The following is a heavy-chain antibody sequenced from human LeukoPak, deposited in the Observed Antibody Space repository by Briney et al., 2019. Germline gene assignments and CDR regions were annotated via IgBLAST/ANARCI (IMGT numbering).Heavy chain of an antibody. CDR3: ARSLYSSSWPLDY. CDR2: IYYSGST. D-gene: IGHD6-13*01. V-gene: IGHV4-59*01. J-gene: IGHJ4*02. CDR1: GGSISSYY. Sequence: SETLSLTCTVSGGSISSYYWSWIRQPPGKGLEWIGYIYYSGSTNYNPSLKSRVTISVDTSKNQFSLKLSSVTAADTAVYYRARSLYSSSWPLDYWGQGTLVTVSS.